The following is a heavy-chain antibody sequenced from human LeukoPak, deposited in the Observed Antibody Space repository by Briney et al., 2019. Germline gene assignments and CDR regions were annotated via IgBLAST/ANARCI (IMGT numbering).Heavy chain of an antibody. CDR3: ARRWAYTFDY. J-gene: IGHJ4*02. D-gene: IGHD1-26*01. Sequence: PSETLSHTRTVSGDSLRSSSYYGGWTRQPPGERLECIGSIYYAGTTYYNPPLKSRVTISVDTSNNQFSLKRSSGTAAHTALFYCARRWAYTFDYWGQGTLVTVSS. CDR1: GDSLRSSSYY. V-gene: IGHV4-39*01. CDR2: IYYAGTT.